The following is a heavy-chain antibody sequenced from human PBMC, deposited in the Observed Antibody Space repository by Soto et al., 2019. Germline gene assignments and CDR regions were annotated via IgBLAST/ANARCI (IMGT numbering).Heavy chain of an antibody. D-gene: IGHD3-10*01. CDR3: ARAHRVNTYFDY. CDR2: XXPXFXTX. Sequence: SVKVSCKASGGTFSSYAISWVRQAPGQGLXWMXXXXPXFXTXXXXXXFQGRVTITADESTSTAYMELSSLRSEDTAVYYCARAHRVNTYFDYWGQGTPVTSPQ. CDR1: GGTFSSYA. J-gene: IGHJ4*02. V-gene: IGHV1-69*13.